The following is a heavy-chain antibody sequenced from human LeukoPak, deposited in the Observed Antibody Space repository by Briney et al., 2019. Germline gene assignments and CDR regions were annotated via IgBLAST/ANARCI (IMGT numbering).Heavy chain of an antibody. J-gene: IGHJ4*02. Sequence: ASVKVSCKASGGTFISYAISWVRQAPGQGLEWMGGIIPIFGTANYAQKFQGRVTITADESTSTAYMELSSLRSEDTAVYYCASAVTASANFDYWGQGTLVTVSS. V-gene: IGHV1-69*01. D-gene: IGHD2-21*02. CDR2: IIPIFGTA. CDR1: GGTFISYA. CDR3: ASAVTASANFDY.